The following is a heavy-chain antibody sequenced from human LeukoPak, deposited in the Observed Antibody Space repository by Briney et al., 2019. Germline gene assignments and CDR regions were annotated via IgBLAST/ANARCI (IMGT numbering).Heavy chain of an antibody. J-gene: IGHJ5*02. CDR3: ARRHDFNNWFDP. V-gene: IGHV4-61*05. Sequence: SETLSLTCTVSGGSISSSSYYWGWIRQPPGKGLEWIGYIYYSGSTNYNPSLKSRVTISVDTSKNQFSLKLSSVTAADTAVYYCARRHDFNNWFDPWGQGTLVTVSS. CDR1: GGSISSSSYY. D-gene: IGHD3-3*01. CDR2: IYYSGST.